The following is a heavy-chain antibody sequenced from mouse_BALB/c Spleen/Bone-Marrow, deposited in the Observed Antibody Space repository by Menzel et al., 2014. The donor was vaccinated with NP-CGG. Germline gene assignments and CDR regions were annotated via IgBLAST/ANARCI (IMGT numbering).Heavy chain of an antibody. CDR2: ISSGSSTI. Sequence: EVKVVESGGGLVQPGGSRKLSCAASGFTFGSFGMHWVRQAPEKGLEWVAYISSGSSTIFYADTLKGRFTVSRDNPKNTLFLQMTSLRSEDTAMYYCTRGGNWDDFDYWGQGTTLTVSS. D-gene: IGHD4-1*01. J-gene: IGHJ2*01. CDR1: GFTFGSFG. V-gene: IGHV5-17*02. CDR3: TRGGNWDDFDY.